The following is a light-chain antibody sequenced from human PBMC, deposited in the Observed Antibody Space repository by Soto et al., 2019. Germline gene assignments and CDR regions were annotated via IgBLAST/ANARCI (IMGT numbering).Light chain of an antibody. J-gene: IGKJ3*01. CDR1: QSISSY. V-gene: IGKV3-11*01. CDR3: QQLRNLAFT. CDR2: DSS. Sequence: EIVLTQSPATLSLSPGERATLSCRASQSISSYLAWYQQKPDQAPRLLIYDSSNRATGIPAKFRGRGSWAGFTPTISSLEPQHFRFYYRQQLRNLAFTFGPRNKVDIE.